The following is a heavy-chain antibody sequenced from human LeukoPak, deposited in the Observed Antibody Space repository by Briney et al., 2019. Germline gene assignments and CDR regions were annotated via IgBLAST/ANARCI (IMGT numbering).Heavy chain of an antibody. CDR3: ARDSGTYYYSSAGY. V-gene: IGHV3-11*01. Sequence: PGGSLRLSCAASGFTFTDYYMSWIRQAPGKGLEWVSYISDSGSTTYYADSVKGRFTISRDNAKNSLYLQMNSLRAEDTAVYYCARDSGTYYYSSAGYWGQGTLVTVSS. D-gene: IGHD3-22*01. CDR2: ISDSGSTT. J-gene: IGHJ4*02. CDR1: GFTFTDYY.